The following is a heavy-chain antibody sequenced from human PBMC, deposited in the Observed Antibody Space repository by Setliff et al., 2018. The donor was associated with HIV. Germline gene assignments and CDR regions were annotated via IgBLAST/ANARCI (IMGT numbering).Heavy chain of an antibody. CDR1: GVTLSDYE. CDR2: ISSSGGSL. D-gene: IGHD2-15*01. CDR3: VKTRGYCSGGSCYADY. J-gene: IGHJ4*02. V-gene: IGHV3-48*03. Sequence: LRLSCAASGVTLSDYEMNWVRQAPGKGLEWVSYISSSGGSLYYGASVKGRFSISRDNAKNSLYLEMNSLRVEDTAIYYCVKTRGYCSGGSCYADYWGQGTLVTVSS.